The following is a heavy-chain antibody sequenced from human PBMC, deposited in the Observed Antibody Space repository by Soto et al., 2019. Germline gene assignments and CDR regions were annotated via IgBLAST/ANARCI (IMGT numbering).Heavy chain of an antibody. J-gene: IGHJ4*02. CDR1: GFTFSSYD. V-gene: IGHV3-64*01. D-gene: IGHD1-26*01. Sequence: EVQLAESGGGMVQPGGSLRLSCVASGFTFSSYDMHWVRQAPGKGLEYVSSISSNGGTTYYGNSVKGRFTISRADYNNTLYLQMGSLRAEDMAVYYCVRRVAVRYDCGGQGTLVTVSS. CDR2: ISSNGGTT. CDR3: VRRVAVRYDC.